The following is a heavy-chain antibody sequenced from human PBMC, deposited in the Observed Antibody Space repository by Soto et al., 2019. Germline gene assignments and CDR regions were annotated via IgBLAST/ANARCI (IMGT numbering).Heavy chain of an antibody. J-gene: IGHJ6*02. CDR3: AREDFGVIHGNMDV. CDR1: GYTFTTYY. D-gene: IGHD3-3*01. Sequence: ASVKVSCKASGYTFTTYYMHWVRQAPGQGLEWMGIINPNNGSTTYAQKFQGRVTMTRDTSTSTVYMELSSLRSEDTAVYYCAREDFGVIHGNMDVWGQGTTVTVSS. V-gene: IGHV1-46*01. CDR2: INPNNGST.